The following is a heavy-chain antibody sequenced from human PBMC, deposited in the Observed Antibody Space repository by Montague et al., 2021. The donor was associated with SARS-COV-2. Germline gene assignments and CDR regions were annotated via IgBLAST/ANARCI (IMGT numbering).Heavy chain of an antibody. CDR3: ARAVETTVVTHFDY. V-gene: IGHV4-31*03. CDR1: GGSISSGGYY. D-gene: IGHD4-23*01. Sequence: TLSLTCTVSGGSISSGGYYWSWVRQHPGKGLEWIGYIYYSGSAYYNPSLKSRVTISVDTSKNQFSLKLTSGTAADTAVYYCARAVETTVVTHFDYWGQGTLVTVSS. J-gene: IGHJ4*02. CDR2: IYYSGSA.